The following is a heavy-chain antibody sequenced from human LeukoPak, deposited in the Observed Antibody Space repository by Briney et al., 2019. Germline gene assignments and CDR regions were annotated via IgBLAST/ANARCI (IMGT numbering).Heavy chain of an antibody. CDR2: ISSSSSII. CDR3: ARVVEATRPYMDV. V-gene: IGHV3-48*04. Sequence: PGRSLRLSCAASGFTFSSYSMNWVRQAPGKGLEWVSYISSSSSIIYYLDSVKGRFTISRDNAKNSLYLQMNSLRAEDTAVYHCARVVEATRPYMDVWGKGTTVTVSS. D-gene: IGHD2-15*01. J-gene: IGHJ6*03. CDR1: GFTFSSYS.